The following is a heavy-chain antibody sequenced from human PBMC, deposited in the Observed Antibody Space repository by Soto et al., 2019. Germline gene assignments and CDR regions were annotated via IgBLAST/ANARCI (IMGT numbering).Heavy chain of an antibody. J-gene: IGHJ6*02. V-gene: IGHV1-2*04. CDR1: GYTFTSYY. D-gene: IGHD3-3*01. CDR2: INPNSGGT. Sequence: ASVKVSCKASGYTFTSYYMHWVRQAPGQGLEWMGWINPNSGGTNYAQKFQGWVTMTRDTSISTAYMELSRLRSDDTAVYYCARETRFLDWLLREGYYGMDVWGQGTTVTVSS. CDR3: ARETRFLDWLLREGYYGMDV.